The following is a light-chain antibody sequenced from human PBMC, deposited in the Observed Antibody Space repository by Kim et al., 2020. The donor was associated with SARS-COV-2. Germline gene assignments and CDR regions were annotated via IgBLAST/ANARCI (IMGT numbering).Light chain of an antibody. CDR1: SSNIGANY. Sequence: GQLVTLSCSGASSNIGANYVSWYQHLPGTAPRLLMHKNDQRPSGVPDRFSGSTSGTSASLAISGLRSEDEADYYCASWDDNLSGALFGGGTQLTVL. CDR3: ASWDDNLSGAL. J-gene: IGLJ3*02. CDR2: KND. V-gene: IGLV1-47*01.